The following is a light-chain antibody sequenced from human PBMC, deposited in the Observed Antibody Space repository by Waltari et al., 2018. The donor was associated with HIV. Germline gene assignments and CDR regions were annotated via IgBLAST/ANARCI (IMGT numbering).Light chain of an antibody. CDR2: GAS. V-gene: IGKV1-27*01. CDR1: HDIRNY. Sequence: SPSSLSASVGDGLSITCRASHDIRNYLAWYQQKPGKVPKLLIYGASTVQSGVPFRFSGGGSGTDFTLTITSLQTEDVATYYCQQYRSAPLTFGQGTKLEIK. CDR3: QQYRSAPLT. J-gene: IGKJ1*01.